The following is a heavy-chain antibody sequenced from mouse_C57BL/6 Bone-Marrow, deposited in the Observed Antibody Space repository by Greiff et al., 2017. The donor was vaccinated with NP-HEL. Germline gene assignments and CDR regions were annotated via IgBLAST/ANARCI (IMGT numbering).Heavy chain of an antibody. CDR2: INPNNGGT. V-gene: IGHV1-18*01. CDR1: GYTFTDYN. CDR3: ARDGSSFLYWYFDV. D-gene: IGHD1-1*01. Sequence: EVQLQQSGPELVKPGASVKIPCKASGYTFTDYNMDWVKQSHGKSLEWIGDINPNNGGTIYNQKFKGKATLTVDKSSSTAYMELRSLTSEDTAVYYCARDGSSFLYWYFDVWGTGTTVTVSS. J-gene: IGHJ1*03.